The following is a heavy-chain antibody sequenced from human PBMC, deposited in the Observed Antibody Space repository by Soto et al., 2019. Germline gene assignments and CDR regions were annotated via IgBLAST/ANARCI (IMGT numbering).Heavy chain of an antibody. Sequence: GGSLRISCAASGFTFSNYGMHWVRQTPGKGLEWVALILYDGSNKYYADSVKGRFTISRDNSKNTLYLQVSSLRAEDTAVYYCAKSRDAYNFYFYYGMDVWGQGTTVTVSS. CDR1: GFTFSNYG. CDR2: ILYDGSNK. V-gene: IGHV3-30*18. D-gene: IGHD2-2*01. J-gene: IGHJ6*02. CDR3: AKSRDAYNFYFYYGMDV.